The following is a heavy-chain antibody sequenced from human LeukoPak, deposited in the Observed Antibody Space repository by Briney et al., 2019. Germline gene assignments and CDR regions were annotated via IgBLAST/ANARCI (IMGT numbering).Heavy chain of an antibody. CDR2: ISYDGSNK. V-gene: IGHV3-30*01. D-gene: IGHD2-2*01. Sequence: GGSLRLSCAAPGFTFSSYAMHWVRQAPGKGLEWVAVISYDGSNKYYADSVKGRFTISRDNSKNTLYLQMNSLRAEDTAVYYCARGRGYCSSTSCPLDAFDIWGQGTMVTVSS. CDR1: GFTFSSYA. CDR3: ARGRGYCSSTSCPLDAFDI. J-gene: IGHJ3*02.